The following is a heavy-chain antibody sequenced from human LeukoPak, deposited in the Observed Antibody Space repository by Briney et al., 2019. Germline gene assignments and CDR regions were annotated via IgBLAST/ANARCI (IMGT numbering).Heavy chain of an antibody. J-gene: IGHJ4*02. CDR2: IYYSGST. CDR3: ARQTGSGLFTLP. CDR1: GGSISSSSYC. Sequence: PSETLSLTCTVSGGSISSSSYCWGWIRQPPGKGLEWIGSIYYSGSTYYNPSLKSRVTISVDTSKNQFSLKLSSVTAADTAVYYCARQTGSGLFTLPGGQGTLVTVSS. V-gene: IGHV4-39*01. D-gene: IGHD3/OR15-3a*01.